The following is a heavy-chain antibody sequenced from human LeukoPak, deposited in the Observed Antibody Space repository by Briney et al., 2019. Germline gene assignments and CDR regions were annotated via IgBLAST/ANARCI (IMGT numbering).Heavy chain of an antibody. V-gene: IGHV3-23*01. J-gene: IGHJ5*02. CDR3: AKVPDGREANWFDP. Sequence: GRSLRLSCAPAALTFGSYAISCVRQPPGKGLGWVLAISGSGGSTYYADSVKGRFTISRDNSKNTLYLQMNSLRAEDTAVYYCAKVPDGREANWFDPWGQGTLVTVSS. D-gene: IGHD1-14*01. CDR1: ALTFGSYA. CDR2: ISGSGGST.